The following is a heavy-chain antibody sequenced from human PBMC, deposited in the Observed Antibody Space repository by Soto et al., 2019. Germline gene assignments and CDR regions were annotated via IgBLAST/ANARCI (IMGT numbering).Heavy chain of an antibody. V-gene: IGHV3-23*01. CDR1: GFTFSSYA. CDR2: ISGSGGST. CDR3: AKDRRAIGLRSGADYYFDY. Sequence: GGSLRLSCAASGFTFSSYAMSWVRQAPGKGLEWVSAISGSGGSTYYADSVKGRFTISRDNSKNTLYLQMNSLRAEDTAVYYCAKDRRAIGLRSGADYYFDYWGQGTLVTVSS. D-gene: IGHD5-12*01. J-gene: IGHJ4*02.